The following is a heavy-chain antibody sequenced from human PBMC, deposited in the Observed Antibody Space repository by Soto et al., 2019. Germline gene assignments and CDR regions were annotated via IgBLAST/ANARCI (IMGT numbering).Heavy chain of an antibody. CDR2: IDTGSTYI. J-gene: IGHJ6*02. CDR1: GFSFSSFT. D-gene: IGHD1-20*01. CDR3: AIETGSYNRHDGLMDV. Sequence: EVQLVESGGGLVKPGGSLRLSCAASGFSFSSFTMNWVRQAPGKGLEWVSSIDTGSTYIYYADSVTGRFTISRDNAKKLVYLQMNSLRAEDTAVYYCAIETGSYNRHDGLMDVWGQGTTVTVSS. V-gene: IGHV3-21*02.